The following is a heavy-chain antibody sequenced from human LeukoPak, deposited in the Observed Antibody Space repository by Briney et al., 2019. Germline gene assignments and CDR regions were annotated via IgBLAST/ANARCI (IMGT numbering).Heavy chain of an antibody. CDR3: AISTVTTLDY. Sequence: EWVSYISSSSSTIYYADSVKGRFTISRDNAKNSLYLQMNSLRDEDTAVYYCAISTVTTLDYWGQGTLVTVSS. D-gene: IGHD4-17*01. V-gene: IGHV3-48*02. J-gene: IGHJ4*02. CDR2: ISSSSSTI.